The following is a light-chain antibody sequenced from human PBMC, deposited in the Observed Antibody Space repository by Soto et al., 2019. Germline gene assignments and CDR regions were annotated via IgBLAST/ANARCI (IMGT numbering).Light chain of an antibody. V-gene: IGLV2-14*01. CDR3: SSYTSSSTLVV. CDR2: DVS. Sequence: QSALTQPPSASGSPGQSITISCTGTSSDVGGYNYVSWYQQHPGKAPKVMIYDVSNRPSGVSNRFSGSKSGNTASLTISGIQAEDEADYYCSSYTSSSTLVVFGGGTKLTVL. CDR1: SSDVGGYNY. J-gene: IGLJ2*01.